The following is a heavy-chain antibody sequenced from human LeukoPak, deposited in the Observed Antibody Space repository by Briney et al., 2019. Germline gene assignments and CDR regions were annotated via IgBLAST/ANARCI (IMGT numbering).Heavy chain of an antibody. J-gene: IGHJ4*02. D-gene: IGHD6-19*01. V-gene: IGHV3-23*01. CDR2: ISGSGGST. Sequence: PGGSLRLSCAASGFTFSSYAMSWVRQAPGKGLEWVSAISGSGGSTYYADSVKGRFTISRDNSKNTLYLQMNSLRAEDTVVYYCARDPGYSSGWYGIYWGQGTLVTVSS. CDR1: GFTFSSYA. CDR3: ARDPGYSSGWYGIY.